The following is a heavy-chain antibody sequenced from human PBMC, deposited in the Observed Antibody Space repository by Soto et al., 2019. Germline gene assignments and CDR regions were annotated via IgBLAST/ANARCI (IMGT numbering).Heavy chain of an antibody. CDR2: IWYDGSNK. CDR3: ARGAYDFWSGYLHDY. J-gene: IGHJ4*02. CDR1: GFTFSSYG. Sequence: ESGGGVVQPGRSLRLSCAASGFTFSSYGMHWVRQAPGKGLEWVAVIWYDGSNKYYADSVKGRFTISRDNSKNTLYLQMNSLRAEDTAVYYCARGAYDFWSGYLHDYWGQGTLVTVSS. D-gene: IGHD3-3*01. V-gene: IGHV3-33*01.